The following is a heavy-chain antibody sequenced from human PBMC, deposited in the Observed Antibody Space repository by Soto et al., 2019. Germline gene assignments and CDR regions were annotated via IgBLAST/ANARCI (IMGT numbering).Heavy chain of an antibody. V-gene: IGHV3-23*01. Sequence: EVQLSESGGGLAQPGGSLRLSCAASGFTFNMYAMSWVRQAPGKGLEWVSGIGGSGANTYYGDFVMGRFTISRDNSKNTLSLQMDSLRAEETAIYYWARTITGYFWAGAYWGQGTLVTVSS. CDR1: GFTFNMYA. J-gene: IGHJ4*02. CDR2: IGGSGANT. CDR3: ARTITGYFWAGAY. D-gene: IGHD1-1*01.